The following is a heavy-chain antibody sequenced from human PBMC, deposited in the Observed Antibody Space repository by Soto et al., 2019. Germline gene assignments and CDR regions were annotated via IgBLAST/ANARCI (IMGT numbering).Heavy chain of an antibody. CDR1: GFTFSSYS. Sequence: EVQLVESGGGLVKPGGSLRLSCAASGFTFSSYSMNWVRQAPGKGLEWVSSISSSSSYIYYADSVKGRFTISRDNAKNSLYLQMNSLRAEDTAVYYRARDLSGQLGANWFDPWGQGTLVTVSS. CDR3: ARDLSGQLGANWFDP. CDR2: ISSSSSYI. D-gene: IGHD6-6*01. J-gene: IGHJ5*02. V-gene: IGHV3-21*01.